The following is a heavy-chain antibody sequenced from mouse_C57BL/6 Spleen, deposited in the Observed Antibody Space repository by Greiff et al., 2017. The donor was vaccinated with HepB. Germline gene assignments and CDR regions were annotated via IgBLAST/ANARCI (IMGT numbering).Heavy chain of an antibody. Sequence: DVQLVESGGGLVKPGGSLKLSCAASGFTFSSYAMSWVRQTPEKRLEWVATISDGGSYTYYPDNVKGRFTISRDNAKNNLYLQMSHLKSEDTAMYYCAREDYRKAMDYWGQGTSVTVSS. CDR2: ISDGGSYT. CDR3: AREDYRKAMDY. V-gene: IGHV5-4*01. D-gene: IGHD2-14*01. J-gene: IGHJ4*01. CDR1: GFTFSSYA.